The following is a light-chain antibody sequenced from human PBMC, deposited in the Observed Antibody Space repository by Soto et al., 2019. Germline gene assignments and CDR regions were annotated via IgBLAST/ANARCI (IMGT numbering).Light chain of an antibody. CDR1: QSVSSSY. CDR3: PQYGSSPPYT. V-gene: IGKV3-20*01. CDR2: GAS. Sequence: EIVLTQSPGTLSLSPGERATLSCRASQSVSSSYLAWYQQKPGQAPRLLIYGASSRATGIPDRFSASGSGTDFTLTISRVETEDLAGYYCPQYGSSPPYTFGPGNKVDIK. J-gene: IGKJ3*01.